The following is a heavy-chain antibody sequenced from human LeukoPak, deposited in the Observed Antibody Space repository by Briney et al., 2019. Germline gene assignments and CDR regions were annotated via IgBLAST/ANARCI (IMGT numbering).Heavy chain of an antibody. CDR3: ASSIAVANFDY. CDR1: GGSISSSSYY. J-gene: IGHJ4*02. V-gene: IGHV4-39*01. Sequence: PSETLSLTCTVSGGSISSSSYYWGWIRQPPGNGLEGIGSIYYSGSTYYNPSLKSRVTISVNTSKNQFSLKLSSVTAADTAVYYCASSIAVANFDYWGQGTLVTVSS. CDR2: IYYSGST. D-gene: IGHD6-19*01.